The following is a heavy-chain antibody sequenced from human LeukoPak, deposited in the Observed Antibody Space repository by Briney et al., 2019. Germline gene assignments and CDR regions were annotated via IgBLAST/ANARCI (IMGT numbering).Heavy chain of an antibody. D-gene: IGHD3-9*01. V-gene: IGHV1-8*01. J-gene: IGHJ5*02. CDR1: GYTFTSYD. CDR3: ARDPSLRYLDWLSAQGWIDP. CDR2: MNPKTGNT. Sequence: ASVKVSCKASGYTFTSYDINWVRQATGQGLEWMGWMNPKTGNTGYAQKFQGRVTMTRNTSISTAYMELSSLRSEDTAVYYCARDPSLRYLDWLSAQGWIDPWGQGTLVTVSS.